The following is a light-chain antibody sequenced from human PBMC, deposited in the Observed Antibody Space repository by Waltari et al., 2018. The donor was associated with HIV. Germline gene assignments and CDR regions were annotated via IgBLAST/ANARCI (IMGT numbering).Light chain of an antibody. V-gene: IGKV3-20*01. CDR2: DAS. Sequence: ENVLTQSPGTLSLSPGERATLSCRASQSVQRSFLAWYQQKPGQAPRLLIFDASTRATGIPDRFNGSGSGTDFTLTISRLEPEDFAVYFCQQYGGSPRTFGQGTKVEIK. J-gene: IGKJ1*01. CDR3: QQYGGSPRT. CDR1: QSVQRSF.